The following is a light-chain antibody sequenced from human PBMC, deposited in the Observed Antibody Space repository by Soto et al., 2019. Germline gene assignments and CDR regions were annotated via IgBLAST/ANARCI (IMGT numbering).Light chain of an antibody. CDR3: QQYDSSPPIT. Sequence: VMTQSPATLSVSPGERASLSCRASQSVSTNLAWYQQKPGQPPRLLIYDASRRATGIPDRFSGSGSGTDFTLTISGLEPEDFAVYYCQQYDSSPPITFGQGTRLEIK. CDR2: DAS. V-gene: IGKV3-20*01. CDR1: QSVSTN. J-gene: IGKJ5*01.